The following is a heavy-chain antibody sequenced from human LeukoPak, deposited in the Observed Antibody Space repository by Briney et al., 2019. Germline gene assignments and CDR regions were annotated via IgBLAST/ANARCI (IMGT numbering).Heavy chain of an antibody. CDR1: GFTFSSYG. J-gene: IGHJ4*02. CDR2: IWYDGSNK. CDR3: AKGKGSEAAHFDY. V-gene: IGHV3-33*06. D-gene: IGHD2-15*01. Sequence: GGSLRLSCAASGFTFSSYGMHWVRQAPGKGLEWVAVIWYDGSNKYYADSVKGRFTISRDNSKNTLYLQMNSLRAEDTAVYYCAKGKGSEAAHFDYWGQGTLVTVSS.